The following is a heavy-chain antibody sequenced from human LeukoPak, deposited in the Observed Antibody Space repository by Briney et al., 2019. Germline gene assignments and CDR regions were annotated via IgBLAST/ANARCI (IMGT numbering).Heavy chain of an antibody. J-gene: IGHJ5*02. Sequence: SETLSLTCTVSGYSISSGYYWGWIRQPPGKGLEWVGSIYHSGSAYYNPSLKSRVAISVNTSKNQFSLKLSSVTAADTAVYYCARANTVTRWFDPWGQGTLVTVSS. CDR2: IYHSGSA. V-gene: IGHV4-38-2*02. CDR3: ARANTVTRWFDP. CDR1: GYSISSGYY. D-gene: IGHD4-17*01.